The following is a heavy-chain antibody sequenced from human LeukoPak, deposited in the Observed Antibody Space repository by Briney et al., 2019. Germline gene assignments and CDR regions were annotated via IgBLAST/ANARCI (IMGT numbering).Heavy chain of an antibody. D-gene: IGHD1-26*01. Sequence: EASVKVSCKASGYTFTGYYMHWVRQAPGQGLEWMGIINPSGGSTSYAQKFQGRVTMTRDTSTSTVYMELSSLRSEDTAVYYCARVEIGNGGSYGGPTGYFDYWGQGTLVTVSS. CDR2: INPSGGST. CDR3: ARVEIGNGGSYGGPTGYFDY. V-gene: IGHV1-46*01. CDR1: GYTFTGYY. J-gene: IGHJ4*02.